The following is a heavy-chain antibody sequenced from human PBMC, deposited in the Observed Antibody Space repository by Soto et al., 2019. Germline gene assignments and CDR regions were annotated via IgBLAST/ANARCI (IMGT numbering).Heavy chain of an antibody. V-gene: IGHV1-2*02. CDR3: ARLGHRGDGYNFGDY. CDR2: INPNSGGT. J-gene: IGHJ4*02. Sequence: GASVKVSCKASGYTFTGYYMHWVRQAPGQGLEWMGWINPNSGGTNYAQKFQGRVTMTGDTSISTAYMELSRLRSDDTAVYYCARLGHRGDGYNFGDYWGQGTMVTVYS. CDR1: GYTFTGYY. D-gene: IGHD2-21*01.